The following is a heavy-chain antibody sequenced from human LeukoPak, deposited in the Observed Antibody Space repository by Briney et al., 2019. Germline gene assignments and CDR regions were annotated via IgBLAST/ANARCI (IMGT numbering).Heavy chain of an antibody. CDR3: ARDTATGPFVISLDS. Sequence: PGGSLRLSRVSSGFTLSNFEMNWVRQAPRKGLEWVSHISSSGSTIYVAHPLRSRFSVSSDNAKNSLFLEINSLGAEDTAIYYCARDTATGPFVISLDSWGQGALVTVSA. D-gene: IGHD3-9*01. V-gene: IGHV3-48*03. CDR2: ISSSGSTI. CDR1: GFTLSNFE. J-gene: IGHJ4*02.